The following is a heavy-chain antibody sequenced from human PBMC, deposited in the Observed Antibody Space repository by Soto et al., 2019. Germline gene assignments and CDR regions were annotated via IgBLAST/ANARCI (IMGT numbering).Heavy chain of an antibody. J-gene: IGHJ6*02. V-gene: IGHV3-30*18. CDR3: AKAPKGGWFGETRYYYYGMDV. CDR2: ISYDGSNK. Sequence: GGSLRLSCAASGFTFSSYGMHWVRQAPGKGLEWVAVISYDGSNKYYADSVKGRFTISRDNSKNTLYLQMNSLRAEDTAVYYCAKAPKGGWFGETRYYYYGMDVWGQGTTVTVSS. D-gene: IGHD3-10*01. CDR1: GFTFSSYG.